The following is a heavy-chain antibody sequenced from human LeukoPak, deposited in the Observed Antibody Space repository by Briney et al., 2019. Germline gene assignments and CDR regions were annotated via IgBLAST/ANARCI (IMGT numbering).Heavy chain of an antibody. D-gene: IGHD6-19*01. Sequence: AGGPLRLSCAASGFTFSSYEMKWVRQAPRKGLEWISYISSSSSTIYYTDSVKGRFTISRDNAKNSLYLQMNSLRDEVTALYYCARVPYSTGAFDYWGQGTLVTVSS. CDR3: ARVPYSTGAFDY. V-gene: IGHV3-48*02. J-gene: IGHJ4*02. CDR1: GFTFSSYE. CDR2: ISSSSSTI.